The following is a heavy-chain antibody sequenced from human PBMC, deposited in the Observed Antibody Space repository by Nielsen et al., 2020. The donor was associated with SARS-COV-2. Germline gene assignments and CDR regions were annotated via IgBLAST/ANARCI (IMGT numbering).Heavy chain of an antibody. CDR3: ARVAGTPPVSYSYFDL. J-gene: IGHJ2*01. Sequence: GESLKISCVVSGFTISTYAMSWIRQTPGKGLEWISYISSSGSYTNYADSVKGRFTISRDNGKNSLYLQMNSLRAEDTAVYYCARVAGTPPVSYSYFDLWGRGTLVTVSS. V-gene: IGHV3-11*05. D-gene: IGHD6-19*01. CDR2: ISSSGSYT. CDR1: GFTISTYA.